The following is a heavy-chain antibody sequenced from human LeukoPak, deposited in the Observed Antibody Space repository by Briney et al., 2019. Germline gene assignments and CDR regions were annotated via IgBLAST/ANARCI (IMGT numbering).Heavy chain of an antibody. CDR1: GGTFSSYA. J-gene: IGHJ6*04. CDR2: IIPIFGTA. Sequence: SVKVSCKASGGTFSSYAISWVRQAPGQGLEWMGGIIPIFGTANYAQKFQGRVTITADESTSTAYMELSSLRSEDTAVYYCARGRRDVVVRPMDVWGKGTTVTVSS. V-gene: IGHV1-69*01. D-gene: IGHD2-2*01. CDR3: ARGRRDVVVRPMDV.